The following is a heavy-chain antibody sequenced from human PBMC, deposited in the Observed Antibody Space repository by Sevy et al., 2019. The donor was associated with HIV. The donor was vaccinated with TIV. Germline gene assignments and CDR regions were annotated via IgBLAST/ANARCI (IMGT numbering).Heavy chain of an antibody. CDR2: IYYSGST. V-gene: IGHV4-31*03. J-gene: IGHJ6*02. CDR3: ARDRVDTMVRGVMGRGPDYYYGMDV. CDR1: GGSISSGGYY. Sequence: SETLSLTCTVSGGSISSGGYYWSWIRQHPGKGLEWIGYIYYSGSTYYNPSLKSRVTISVDTSKNQFSLKLSSVTAADTAVYYCARDRVDTMVRGVMGRGPDYYYGMDVWGQGTTVTVSS. D-gene: IGHD3-10*01.